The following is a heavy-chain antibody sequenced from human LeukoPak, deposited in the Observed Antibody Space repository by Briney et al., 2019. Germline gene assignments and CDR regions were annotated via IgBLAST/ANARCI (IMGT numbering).Heavy chain of an antibody. D-gene: IGHD3-16*01. CDR2: VYASGSP. CDR3: ARGMIQGVSVFDY. CDR1: GASISSYY. V-gene: IGHV4-4*07. J-gene: IGHJ4*02. Sequence: KPSETLSLTCTVSGASISSYYWSWIRQPAGKGLEWIGRVYASGSPSYNPSLKSRVTMSMDTSKNQFSLNLNSVTAADTAVYFCARGMIQGVSVFDYRGQGTLVTVSS.